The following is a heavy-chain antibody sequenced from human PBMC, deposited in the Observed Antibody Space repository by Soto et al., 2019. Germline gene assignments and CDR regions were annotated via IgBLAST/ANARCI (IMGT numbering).Heavy chain of an antibody. V-gene: IGHV4-59*01. CDR3: ARDRYYYASSGPYPAAFDI. J-gene: IGHJ3*02. Sequence: QVQLQESGPGLVKPSETLSLTCTVSGGSISSYYWSWIRQPPGKGLEWIGYIYYSGSTNYNPSLXSRVTISVATXXNXFXXKLSSVTAADTAVYYCARDRYYYASSGPYPAAFDIWGQGTMVTVSS. CDR1: GGSISSYY. D-gene: IGHD3-22*01. CDR2: IYYSGST.